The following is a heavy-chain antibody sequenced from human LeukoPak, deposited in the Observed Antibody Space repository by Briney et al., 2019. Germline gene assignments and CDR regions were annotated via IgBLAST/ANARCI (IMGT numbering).Heavy chain of an antibody. Sequence: SGTLSLSCAVSGGSISSNHWWSWVRQPPGKGLEWIGEIYHSGSTNYNPSLKGRVIISVDKSKNQLSLNLSSMPAADTAVYYCARDLGTVSQGYWGQGTLVTVSS. CDR1: GGSISSNHW. CDR2: IYHSGST. CDR3: ARDLGTVSQGY. V-gene: IGHV4-4*02. D-gene: IGHD4-17*01. J-gene: IGHJ4*02.